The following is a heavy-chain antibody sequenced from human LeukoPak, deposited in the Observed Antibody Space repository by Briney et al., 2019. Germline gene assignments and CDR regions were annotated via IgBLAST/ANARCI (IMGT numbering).Heavy chain of an antibody. V-gene: IGHV3-30*02. CDR3: AKDLIAAAAVPNWFDP. Sequence: GGSLRLSCAASGFTFSSYGMHWVRQAPGKGLGWVAFIRYDGSNKYYADSVKGRFTLSRDNSKNTLYLQMNSLRAEDTAVYYCAKDLIAAAAVPNWFDPWGQGTLVTVSS. D-gene: IGHD6-13*01. J-gene: IGHJ5*02. CDR1: GFTFSSYG. CDR2: IRYDGSNK.